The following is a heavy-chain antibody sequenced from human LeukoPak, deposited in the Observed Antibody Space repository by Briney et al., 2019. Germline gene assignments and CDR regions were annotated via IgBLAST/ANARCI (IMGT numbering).Heavy chain of an antibody. Sequence: AGGSLRLSCAASGFTFSSYGMSWVRQAPGKGLEWVSSISSGSSYRYYADSVKGRFTISRDNAKNSLYLQMNSLRAEDTAVYYCARDMIVVGTELDYWGQGTLVTVSS. CDR3: ARDMIVVGTELDY. J-gene: IGHJ4*02. D-gene: IGHD3-22*01. CDR2: ISSGSSYR. V-gene: IGHV3-21*01. CDR1: GFTFSSYG.